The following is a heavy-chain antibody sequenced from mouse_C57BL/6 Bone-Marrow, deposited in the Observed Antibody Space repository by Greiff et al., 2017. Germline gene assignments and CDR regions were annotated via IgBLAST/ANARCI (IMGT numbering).Heavy chain of an antibody. J-gene: IGHJ3*01. CDR1: GYTFTDYE. Sequence: VQLQQSGAELVRPGASVTLSCKASGYTFTDYEMHWVKQTPVHGLEWIGAIYPETGGTAYNQKFTGKAILTADKSSSTAYMELSSLTSEESAVYYCTRSDHGNYEGFAYWGQGTLVTVSA. V-gene: IGHV1-15*01. D-gene: IGHD2-1*01. CDR2: IYPETGGT. CDR3: TRSDHGNYEGFAY.